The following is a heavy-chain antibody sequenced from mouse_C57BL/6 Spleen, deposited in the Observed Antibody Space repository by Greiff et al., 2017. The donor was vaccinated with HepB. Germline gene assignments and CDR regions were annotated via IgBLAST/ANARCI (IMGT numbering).Heavy chain of an antibody. V-gene: IGHV1-15*01. J-gene: IGHJ4*01. CDR1: GYTFTDYE. D-gene: IGHD3-1*01. Sequence: QVQLKESGAELVRPGASVTLSCKASGYTFTDYEMHWVKQTPVHGLEWIGAIDPETGGTAYNQKFKGKAILTADKSSSTAYMELRSLTSEDSAVYYCTRSGRAYYYAMDYWGQGTSVTVSS. CDR3: TRSGRAYYYAMDY. CDR2: IDPETGGT.